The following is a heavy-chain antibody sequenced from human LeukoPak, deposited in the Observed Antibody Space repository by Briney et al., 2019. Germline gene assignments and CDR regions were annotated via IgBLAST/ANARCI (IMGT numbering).Heavy chain of an antibody. CDR1: GFTFSSYW. Sequence: GGSLRLSCAASGFTFSSYWMHWVRQAPGKGLVWVSRIKTDGSSTTYADSVKGRFTVSRDNAKNSLYLQMNSLRAEDTAVYYCARATGGSSTKSYYFDYWGQGTLVTVSS. J-gene: IGHJ4*02. CDR3: ARATGGSSTKSYYFDY. V-gene: IGHV3-74*03. D-gene: IGHD6-6*01. CDR2: IKTDGSST.